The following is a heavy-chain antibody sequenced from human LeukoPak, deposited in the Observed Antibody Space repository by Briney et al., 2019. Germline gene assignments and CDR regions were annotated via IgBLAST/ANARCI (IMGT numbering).Heavy chain of an antibody. CDR1: GYTFTGYY. J-gene: IGHJ4*02. V-gene: IGHV1-2*02. CDR2: INPNSGGT. CDR3: ARVHCSGGSCYSDY. D-gene: IGHD2-15*01. Sequence: ASVKVSCKASGYTFTGYYMHWVRRAPGQGLEWMGWINPNSGGTNYAQKFQGRVTMTRDTSISTAYMELSRLRSDDTAVYYCARVHCSGGSCYSDYWGQGTLVTVSS.